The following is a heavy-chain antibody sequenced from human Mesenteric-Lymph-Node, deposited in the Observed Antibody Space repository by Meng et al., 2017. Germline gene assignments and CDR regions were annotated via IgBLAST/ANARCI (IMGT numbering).Heavy chain of an antibody. D-gene: IGHD2-15*01. CDR2: ISYDGSNK. J-gene: IGHJ5*02. V-gene: IGHV3-30*01. Sequence: GESLKISCAASGFTFSSYAMHWVRQAPGKGLEWVAVISYDGSNKYYADSVKGRFTISRDNSKNTLYLQMNSLRAEDTAVYYCARKIWSGHCSGGSCSGGFDPWGQGTLVTVSS. CDR3: ARKIWSGHCSGGSCSGGFDP. CDR1: GFTFSSYA.